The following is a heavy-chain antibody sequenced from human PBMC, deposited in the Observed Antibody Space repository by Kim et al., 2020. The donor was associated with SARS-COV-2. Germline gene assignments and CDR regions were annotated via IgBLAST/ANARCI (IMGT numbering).Heavy chain of an antibody. V-gene: IGHV7-4-1*02. CDR2: INTDTGNP. CDR3: ARGPSNGVDY. CDR1: GYTFTSYP. D-gene: IGHD6-19*01. J-gene: IGHJ4*02. Sequence: ASVKVSCKASGYTFTSYPMNWIRQAPGQGLEWMGWINTDTGNPTYAQGFTGRFVFSLDTSVSTAYLQISSLKSEDTAVYYCARGPSNGVDYWGQGTLVTVSS.